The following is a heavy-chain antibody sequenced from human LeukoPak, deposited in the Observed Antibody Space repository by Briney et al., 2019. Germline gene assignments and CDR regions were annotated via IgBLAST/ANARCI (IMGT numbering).Heavy chain of an antibody. V-gene: IGHV3-23*01. CDR3: ARDEVGGGFAI. CDR2: LSGSGGST. J-gene: IGHJ3*02. Sequence: GGSLRLSCAASGFTFSNYAMSWVRQAPGKGLEWVSSLSGSGGSTYHADSVKGRFTISRDNSKNTLYLQMNSLRAEDTAVYYCARDEVGGGFAIWGQGTMVTVSS. D-gene: IGHD6-19*01. CDR1: GFTFSNYA.